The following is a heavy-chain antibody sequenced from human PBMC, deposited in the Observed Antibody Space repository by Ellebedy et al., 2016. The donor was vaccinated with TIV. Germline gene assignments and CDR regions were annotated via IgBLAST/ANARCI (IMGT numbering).Heavy chain of an antibody. Sequence: PGGSLRLSCAASGFTFSSHWMSWVRQPPGKGLEWVGNIDQNGSDTYYVDSVKGQFTISRDNSNNTLNLQMNNLRVEDTAVYYCAREWNYWGQGTLVTVSS. J-gene: IGHJ4*02. CDR2: IDQNGSDT. CDR1: GFTFSSHW. V-gene: IGHV3-7*01. D-gene: IGHD5-12*01. CDR3: AREWNY.